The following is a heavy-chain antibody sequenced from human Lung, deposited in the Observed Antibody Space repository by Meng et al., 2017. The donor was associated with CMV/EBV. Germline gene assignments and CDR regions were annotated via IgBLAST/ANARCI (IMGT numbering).Heavy chain of an antibody. Sequence: GESLKISCAASGFTFSKYIMNWVRQAPGKGLEWVSSISSRSTYISYTDSVKGRFTVSRDNAKNSLYLQVNSLRADDTAMYYCARDRGYSHGYAFEYWGQGAXVTVSS. CDR2: ISSRSTYI. J-gene: IGHJ4*02. D-gene: IGHD5-18*01. CDR3: ARDRGYSHGYAFEY. V-gene: IGHV3-21*01. CDR1: GFTFSKYI.